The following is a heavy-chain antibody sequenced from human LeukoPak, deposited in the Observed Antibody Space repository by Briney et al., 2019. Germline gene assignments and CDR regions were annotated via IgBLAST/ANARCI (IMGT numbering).Heavy chain of an antibody. Sequence: GGSLRLSCAASGFTFSSYGMNWVRQAPGKGLEWVSSISSSSSYIYYADSVKGRFTISRDNAKNSLYLQMSSLRAEDTAVYYCAREYSSSSVFQHWGQGTLVTVSS. CDR3: AREYSSSSVFQH. J-gene: IGHJ1*01. CDR1: GFTFSSYG. V-gene: IGHV3-21*01. D-gene: IGHD6-6*01. CDR2: ISSSSSYI.